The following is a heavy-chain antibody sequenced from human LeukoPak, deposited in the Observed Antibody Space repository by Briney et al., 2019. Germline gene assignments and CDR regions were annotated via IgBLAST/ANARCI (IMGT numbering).Heavy chain of an antibody. Sequence: SVKVSCKASGGTFSGKSITWVRQAPGQGLEWMGRFIPILNTTNYAQDFQGRVTLTADKSTSTAYMELMSLGSEDTAVYYCARETRDSNWNSVAYLDHWGQGTLVTVSS. CDR1: GGTFSGKS. D-gene: IGHD1-7*01. J-gene: IGHJ4*02. CDR3: ARETRDSNWNSVAYLDH. CDR2: FIPILNTT. V-gene: IGHV1-69*08.